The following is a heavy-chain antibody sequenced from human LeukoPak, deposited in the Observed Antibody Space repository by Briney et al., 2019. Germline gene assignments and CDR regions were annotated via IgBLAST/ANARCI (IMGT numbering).Heavy chain of an antibody. CDR2: LYSDGNT. CDR1: RFTVITND. Sequence: GGSLRLSCAASRFTVITNDMTWVRQAPGKGLEWVSVLYSDGNTKYADSVQGRFTISRDNSKDTLYLEMNSLSPDDTAVYYCARGVEPLAANTLAYWGQGTLVTVSS. CDR3: ARGVEPLAANTLAY. J-gene: IGHJ4*02. V-gene: IGHV3-53*01. D-gene: IGHD1-14*01.